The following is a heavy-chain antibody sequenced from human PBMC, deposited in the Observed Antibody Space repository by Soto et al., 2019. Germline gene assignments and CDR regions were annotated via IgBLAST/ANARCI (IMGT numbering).Heavy chain of an antibody. V-gene: IGHV3-23*01. CDR1: GFTFSSYA. J-gene: IGHJ6*02. D-gene: IGHD3-10*01. CDR2: ISGSGVST. Sequence: EVQLLESGGGLVQPGGSLRLSCAASGFTFSSYALGWVRQAPGRGLECVSGISGSGVSTFYADSVKGRFTISRATSKITLYLRMTTLTAEDTALYYCATNHRIWGRLVEYMDVWGQGTTVTVSS. CDR3: ATNHRIWGRLVEYMDV.